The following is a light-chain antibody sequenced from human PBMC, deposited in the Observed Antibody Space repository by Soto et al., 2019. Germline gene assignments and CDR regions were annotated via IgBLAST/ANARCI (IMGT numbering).Light chain of an antibody. CDR1: SSNVGSHY. Sequence: QSVLTQPPSVSATPGQRVTISCSGSSSNVGSHYVYWYQQLSGTAPKLLIYNNGQRPSRVPDRFSDSKSGTSASLAISGLRSEDEADYYCAAWDDSLGSRLFGGGTKLTVL. V-gene: IGLV1-47*01. CDR3: AAWDDSLGSRL. CDR2: NNG. J-gene: IGLJ3*02.